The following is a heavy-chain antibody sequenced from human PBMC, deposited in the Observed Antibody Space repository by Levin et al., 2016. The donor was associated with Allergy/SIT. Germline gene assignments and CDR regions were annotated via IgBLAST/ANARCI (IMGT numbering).Heavy chain of an antibody. CDR2: IYYTGST. CDR1: GGSISSDY. J-gene: IGHJ5*02. CDR3: AREGIQEGIGS. Sequence: GSLRLSCTVSGGSISSDYWSWIRQPPGKGLEWIGYIYYTGSTNYNPSLKSRVTISVDTSKNQFSLKLSSVTAADTAVYYCAREGIQEGIGSWGQGTLVTVSS. D-gene: IGHD3-10*01. V-gene: IGHV4-59*01.